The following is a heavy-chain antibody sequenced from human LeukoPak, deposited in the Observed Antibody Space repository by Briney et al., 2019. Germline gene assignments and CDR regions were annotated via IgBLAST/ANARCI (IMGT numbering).Heavy chain of an antibody. V-gene: IGHV4-59*08. CDR1: GGSMNSYY. CDR3: ARHVWLQPFDY. J-gene: IGHJ4*02. Sequence: SETLSLTCSVSGGSMNSYYWSWIRQSPGKGLEWIGYIYYSGSTNYNPSLKSRVTISVDTSKNQFSLKLSSVTAADTAVYYCARHVWLQPFDYWGQGTLVTVSS. D-gene: IGHD3-9*01. CDR2: IYYSGST.